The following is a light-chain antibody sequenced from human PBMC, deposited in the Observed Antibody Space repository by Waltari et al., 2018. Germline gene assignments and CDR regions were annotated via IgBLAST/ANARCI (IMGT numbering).Light chain of an antibody. CDR2: DVT. Sequence: QSALTQPAPVSGSPGQSITISCTGAFRAAGYYEFVSWYHQYPGQAPKLIIYDVTKRPSGVSDRFSGSRAGDTASLTISGLQAEDEADYYCSSYTYNNRVVFGGGTTLTVL. V-gene: IGLV2-14*03. CDR3: SSYTYNNRVV. CDR1: FRAAGYYEF. J-gene: IGLJ2*01.